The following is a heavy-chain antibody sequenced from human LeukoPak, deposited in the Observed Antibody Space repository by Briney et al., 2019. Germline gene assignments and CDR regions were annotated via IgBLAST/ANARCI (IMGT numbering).Heavy chain of an antibody. CDR2: IYYSGST. D-gene: IGHD5-12*01. V-gene: IGHV4-61*08. J-gene: IGHJ4*02. CDR1: GGSISSGGYY. Sequence: SQTLSLTCTVSGGSISSGGYYWSWIRQPPGKGLEWIGYIYYSGSTNYNPSLKSRVTISVDTSKNQFSLKLSSVTAADTAVYYCARDGGYSGYDFGYWGQGTLVTVSS. CDR3: ARDGGYSGYDFGY.